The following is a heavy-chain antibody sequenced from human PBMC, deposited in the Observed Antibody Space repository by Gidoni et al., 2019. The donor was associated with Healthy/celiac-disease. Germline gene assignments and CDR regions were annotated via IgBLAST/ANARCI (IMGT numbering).Heavy chain of an antibody. Sequence: EVQLVESGGGLIQPGGSLRLSCAASGFTVSSNYIGWVRQAPGKGLEWVSVIYSGGSTYYADAVKGRFTISRDNSKNTLYLQMNSLRAEDTAVYYCAREYYDYVWGSYRYLDYWGQGTLVTVSS. CDR2: IYSGGST. CDR3: AREYYDYVWGSYRYLDY. CDR1: GFTVSSNY. V-gene: IGHV3-53*01. D-gene: IGHD3-16*02. J-gene: IGHJ4*02.